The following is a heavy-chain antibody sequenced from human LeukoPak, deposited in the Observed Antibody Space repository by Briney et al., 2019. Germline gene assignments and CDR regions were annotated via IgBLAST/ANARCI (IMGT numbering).Heavy chain of an antibody. J-gene: IGHJ6*03. V-gene: IGHV3-15*01. CDR3: TTAADYYDSSGYYSYYMDV. D-gene: IGHD3-22*01. CDR1: GFTFSNAW. Sequence: GGSLRLSCAASGFTFSNAWMSWVRQAPGKGLEWVGRIKSKTDGGTTDYAAPVKGRFTISRDDSKNTLYLQMNSLKTEDTAVYYCTTAADYYDSSGYYSYYMDVWGKGTTVTISS. CDR2: IKSKTDGGTT.